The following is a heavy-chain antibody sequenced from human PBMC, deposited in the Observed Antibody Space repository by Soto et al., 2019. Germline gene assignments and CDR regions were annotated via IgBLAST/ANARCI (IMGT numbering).Heavy chain of an antibody. Sequence: QVQLVQSGAEVKKPGASVKVSCKASGYTFSSYDINWVRQATGQGLEWMGWMNPSSGHAGYAQKFQGRVTMTRDTAISTAYMELSSLKSEDTAVYFCARGRGDKRVRGWGQGTLVTVSS. CDR1: GYTFSSYD. CDR3: ARGRGDKRVRG. D-gene: IGHD3-10*01. J-gene: IGHJ4*02. V-gene: IGHV1-8*01. CDR2: MNPSSGHA.